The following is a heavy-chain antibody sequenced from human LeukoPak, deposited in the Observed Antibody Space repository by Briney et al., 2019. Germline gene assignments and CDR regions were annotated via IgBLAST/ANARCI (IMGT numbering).Heavy chain of an antibody. CDR3: ARSLVNDTPNDSSGYYSLDFDY. Sequence: PSETLSLTCAVYGGSFSGYYWSWIRQPPGKGLEWIGEINHSGSTNYNPSLKSRVTISVDTSKNQFSLKLSSVTAADTAVYYCARSLVNDTPNDSSGYYSLDFDYWGQGTLVTVSS. J-gene: IGHJ4*02. CDR2: INHSGST. D-gene: IGHD3-22*01. CDR1: GGSFSGYY. V-gene: IGHV4-34*01.